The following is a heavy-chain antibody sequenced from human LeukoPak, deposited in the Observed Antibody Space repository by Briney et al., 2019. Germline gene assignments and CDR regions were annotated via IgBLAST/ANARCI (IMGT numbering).Heavy chain of an antibody. CDR3: ARGGIAGRPVYYYYMDV. J-gene: IGHJ6*03. Sequence: GGSLRLSCAASGFTFSSYTIHWVRQAPGKGLEWVSSISAVSTYIYYADSVKGRFTISRDNVEKSAYLELSGLTPHDTAIYYCARGGIAGRPVYYYYMDVWGKGTTVTVSS. CDR2: ISAVSTYI. CDR1: GFTFSSYT. D-gene: IGHD6-6*01. V-gene: IGHV3-21*01.